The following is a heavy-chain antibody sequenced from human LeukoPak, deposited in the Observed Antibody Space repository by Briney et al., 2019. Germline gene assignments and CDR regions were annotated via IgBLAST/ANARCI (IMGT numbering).Heavy chain of an antibody. CDR3: ARDPQDIVVVVAATYYNWFDP. Sequence: GGSLGLSCAASGFTFSSYKMNWVRQAPGKGPEWVSYISSSSSTIYYADSVKGRFTISRDNAKNSLYLQMNSLRDEDTAVYYCARDPQDIVVVVAATYYNWFDPWGQGTLVTVSS. V-gene: IGHV3-48*02. J-gene: IGHJ5*02. CDR1: GFTFSSYK. D-gene: IGHD2-15*01. CDR2: ISSSSSTI.